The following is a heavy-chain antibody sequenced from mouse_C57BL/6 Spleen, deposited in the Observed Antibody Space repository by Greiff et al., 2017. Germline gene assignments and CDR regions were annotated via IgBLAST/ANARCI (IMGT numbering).Heavy chain of an antibody. J-gene: IGHJ1*03. CDR2: IRNKANNHAT. V-gene: IGHV6-6*01. D-gene: IGHD1-1*01. CDR3: TSITTVGGYFDV. CDR1: GFTFSDAW. Sequence: EVKLMESGGGLVQPGGSMKLSCAASGFTFSDAWMDWVRQSPEKGLEWVAEIRNKANNHATYYAESVKGRFTISRDDSKSSVYLQMNSLRAEDTGIYYCTSITTVGGYFDVWGTGTTVTVSS.